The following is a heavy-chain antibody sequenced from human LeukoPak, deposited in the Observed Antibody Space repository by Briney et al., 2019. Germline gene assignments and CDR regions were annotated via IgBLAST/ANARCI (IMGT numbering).Heavy chain of an antibody. V-gene: IGHV6-1*01. CDR3: AKAAPYRGVGDFLDT. CDR2: TYYRSKWYN. CDR1: GDGVSSNSAA. D-gene: IGHD3-10*01. J-gene: IGHJ5*02. Sequence: SQTLSLTCAISGDGVSSNSAAWNWIRQSPSRGLEWLGRTYYRSKWYNDYAVSVKSRITINPDTSKNQFSLQLNSVTPEDTAVYYCAKAAPYRGVGDFLDTWGQGTPVTVSP.